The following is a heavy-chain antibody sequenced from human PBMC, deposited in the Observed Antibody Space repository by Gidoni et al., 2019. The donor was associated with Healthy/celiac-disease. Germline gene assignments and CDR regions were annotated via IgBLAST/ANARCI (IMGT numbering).Heavy chain of an antibody. CDR2: SRSKAYGGTT. D-gene: IGHD3-22*01. CDR1: GFTLGDYA. Sequence: VQLVESGAGLVKPGRSLILSCTASGFTLGDYAMSWFRPAQGKGRGWVGFSRSKAYGGTTEYAASVKGRFTISRDDSKSIADLQMNSLKTEDTAVYYCTRDSGSYYDSSGYYSWWGQGTLVTVSS. CDR3: TRDSGSYYDSSGYYSW. V-gene: IGHV3-49*05. J-gene: IGHJ4*02.